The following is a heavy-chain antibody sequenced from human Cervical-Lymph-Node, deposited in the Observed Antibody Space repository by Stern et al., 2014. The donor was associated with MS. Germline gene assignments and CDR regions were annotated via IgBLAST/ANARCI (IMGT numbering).Heavy chain of an antibody. V-gene: IGHV1-69*01. CDR2: IIPLFGTA. Sequence: MQLVESGAEVKKPGASVKVSCNASGGTFSSSTISWVRQAPGQGLEWMGGIIPLFGTANSAQKFQGRVTITADESPSTAYMELSSLRSEDTAVYYCARELSQVLVYWGQGTLVTVSS. CDR3: ARELSQVLVY. CDR1: GGTFSSST. J-gene: IGHJ4*02.